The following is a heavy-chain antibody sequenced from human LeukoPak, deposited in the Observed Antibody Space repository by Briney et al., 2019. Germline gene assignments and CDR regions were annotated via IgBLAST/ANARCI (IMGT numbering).Heavy chain of an antibody. D-gene: IGHD6-6*01. CDR3: ARDFSQLSLCGMDV. V-gene: IGHV3-21*01. Sequence: GGSLRLSCAASGFTFSSYGMHWVRQAPGKGLEWVSSISSSSSYIYYADSVKGRFTISRDNAKNSLYLQMNSLRAEDTAVYYCARDFSQLSLCGMDVWGQGTTVTVSS. CDR2: ISSSSSYI. J-gene: IGHJ6*02. CDR1: GFTFSSYG.